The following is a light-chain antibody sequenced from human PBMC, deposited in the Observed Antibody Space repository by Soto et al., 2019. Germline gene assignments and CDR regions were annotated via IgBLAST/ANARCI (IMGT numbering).Light chain of an antibody. CDR2: DAS. CDR3: QQYGSSPRT. Sequence: EIVLTQSPGTLSLSPGERATLSCRASQSVSSSYLAWYQQKPGQAHRLLIYDASSRATGIPDRFSGRGSGTDFTLTISRLEPEDFAVYYCQQYGSSPRTFGQGTKVEIK. CDR1: QSVSSSY. V-gene: IGKV3-20*01. J-gene: IGKJ1*01.